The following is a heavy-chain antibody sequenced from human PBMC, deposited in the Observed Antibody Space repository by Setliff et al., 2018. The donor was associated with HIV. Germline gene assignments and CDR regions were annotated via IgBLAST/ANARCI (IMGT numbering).Heavy chain of an antibody. CDR2: INTNSWIP. J-gene: IGHJ6*03. D-gene: IGHD3-3*01. Sequence: GASVKVSCKASGYTFIRYDVNWVRQAPGQGLEWMGWINTNSWIPTYAQGFTGRFVFSLDTTVRTAYLEISDLRADDTGVYYCARDSSEYFDFSSGDFHYMDVWGKGTTVTVSS. V-gene: IGHV7-4-1*02. CDR3: ARDSSEYFDFSSGDFHYMDV. CDR1: GYTFIRYD.